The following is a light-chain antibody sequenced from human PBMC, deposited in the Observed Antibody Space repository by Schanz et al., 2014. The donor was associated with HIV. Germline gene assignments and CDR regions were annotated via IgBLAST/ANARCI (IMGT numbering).Light chain of an antibody. CDR3: QQYNIYPLT. Sequence: DIQMTQSPSSLSASVGDRVTITCRASQGIGNDLGWYQQRAGKAPKRLIYAASSLDGGVPSRFSGSGSGTEFTLTISSLHPDDFATYYCQQYNIYPLTFGGGTKVEIK. CDR2: AAS. J-gene: IGKJ4*01. CDR1: QGIGND. V-gene: IGKV1-17*01.